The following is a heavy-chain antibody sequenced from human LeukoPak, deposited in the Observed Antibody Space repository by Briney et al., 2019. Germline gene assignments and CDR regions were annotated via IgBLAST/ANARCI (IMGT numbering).Heavy chain of an antibody. D-gene: IGHD3-16*01. J-gene: IGHJ4*02. CDR1: GFTFSSYW. CDR3: PPDPWGSPDY. V-gene: IGHV3-74*01. Sequence: PGGSLRLSCAASGFTFSSYWMHWVRQAPGKGLVWVSRINTDGSSTSYADSVKGRFTISRDNAKNTLFLQMNSLRAEEPAVYYCPPDPWGSPDYGAQGTWVTVP. CDR2: INTDGSST.